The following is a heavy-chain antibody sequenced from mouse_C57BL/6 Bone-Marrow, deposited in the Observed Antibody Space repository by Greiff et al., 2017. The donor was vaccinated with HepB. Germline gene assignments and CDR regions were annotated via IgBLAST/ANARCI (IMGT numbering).Heavy chain of an antibody. J-gene: IGHJ2*01. CDR1: GYTFTDYE. CDR2: IDPETGGT. V-gene: IGHV1-15*01. D-gene: IGHD1-1*01. CDR3: TLYYGSSWVLFDY. Sequence: QVQLQQSGAELVRPGASVTLSCKASGYTFTDYEMHWVKQTPVHGLEWIGAIDPETGGTAYNQKFKGKAILTADKSSSTAYMERRSLTSEDSAVYYCTLYYGSSWVLFDYWGQGTTLTVSS.